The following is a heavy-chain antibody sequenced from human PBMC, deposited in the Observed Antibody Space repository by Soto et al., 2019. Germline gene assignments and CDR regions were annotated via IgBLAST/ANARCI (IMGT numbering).Heavy chain of an antibody. V-gene: IGHV3-66*01. J-gene: IGHJ4*02. CDR3: ARGRGSTGYLGREHYFDY. Sequence: EVQMVESGGGVVQPGGSLRLSCAASGFSVTNNYMNWVRQAQGKGLEWVSIIDIGGNTYYADSVKDRFTISTDDSKNTLYLQMDSLRTEDTAVYFCARGRGSTGYLGREHYFDYWGQGTLVTVSP. D-gene: IGHD3-16*01. CDR2: IDIGGNT. CDR1: GFSVTNNY.